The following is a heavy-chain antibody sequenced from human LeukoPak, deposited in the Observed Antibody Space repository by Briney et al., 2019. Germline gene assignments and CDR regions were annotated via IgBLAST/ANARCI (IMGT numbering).Heavy chain of an antibody. J-gene: IGHJ4*02. CDR2: VFSSGTT. Sequence: SETLSLTCTVSGDSISGYYWSWFRQPPGKGLQWIGYVFSSGTTNYNPSLKGRVTLLIDTSKNQFSLELSSVTAADTAVYYCARSGRGAAGTRYISDFWGQGTLATVSS. CDR1: GDSISGYY. D-gene: IGHD6-13*01. CDR3: ARSGRGAAGTRYISDF. V-gene: IGHV4-59*01.